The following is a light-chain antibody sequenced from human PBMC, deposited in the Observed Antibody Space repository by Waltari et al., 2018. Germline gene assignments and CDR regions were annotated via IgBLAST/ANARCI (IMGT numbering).Light chain of an antibody. CDR3: HQYNTLPLT. CDR2: KAS. Sequence: DVQLTHSPSTLSASVGDRVTITCRASESVKKNLAWDQHQPGKAPKVLVQKASRLESGVPSRFSGSGYGTEFTLTISSLEPDDFATYYCHQYNTLPLTFGGGTKVEIK. V-gene: IGKV1-5*03. J-gene: IGKJ4*01. CDR1: ESVKKN.